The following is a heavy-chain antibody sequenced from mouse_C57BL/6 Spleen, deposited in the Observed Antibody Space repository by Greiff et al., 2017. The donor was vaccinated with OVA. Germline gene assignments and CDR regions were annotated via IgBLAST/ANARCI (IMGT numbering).Heavy chain of an antibody. J-gene: IGHJ4*01. D-gene: IGHD2-5*01. V-gene: IGHV2-5*01. CDR3: AKMIVTSYYAMDY. CDR2: IWRGGST. CDR1: GFSLTSYG. Sequence: VNVVESGPGLVQPSQSLSITCTVSGFSLTSYGVHWVRQSPGKGLEWLGVIWRGGSTDYNAAFMSRLSITKDNSKSQVFFKMNSLQADDTAIYYGAKMIVTSYYAMDYWGQGTSVTVSS.